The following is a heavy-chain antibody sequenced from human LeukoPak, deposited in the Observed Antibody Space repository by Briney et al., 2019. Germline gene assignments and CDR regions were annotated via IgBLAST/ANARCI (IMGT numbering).Heavy chain of an antibody. CDR2: ISWNSGSI. J-gene: IGHJ4*02. V-gene: IGHV3-9*01. CDR3: ARAWGSGSYYPDY. CDR1: GFTFDDYA. Sequence: GGSLRLSCAASGFTFDDYAMHWVRHAPGKGLEWVSGISWNSGSIGYADSVKGRFTISRDNAKNSLYLQMNSLRAEDTAVYYCARAWGSGSYYPDYWGQGTLVTVSS. D-gene: IGHD3-10*01.